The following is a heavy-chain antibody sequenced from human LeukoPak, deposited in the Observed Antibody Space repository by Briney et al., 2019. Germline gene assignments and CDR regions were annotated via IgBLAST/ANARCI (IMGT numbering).Heavy chain of an antibody. Sequence: SQTLSLTCAISGDSVSINSAAWSWIRQPPSRGLEWLGRTYYKSKWYNDYAISVKSRITINPDTSNNQISLQLNSVTPEDTAVYYCAREVDIAAAGTFAFDYWGQGTLVTVSS. V-gene: IGHV6-1*01. J-gene: IGHJ4*02. CDR2: TYYKSKWYN. CDR1: GDSVSINSAA. CDR3: AREVDIAAAGTFAFDY. D-gene: IGHD6-13*01.